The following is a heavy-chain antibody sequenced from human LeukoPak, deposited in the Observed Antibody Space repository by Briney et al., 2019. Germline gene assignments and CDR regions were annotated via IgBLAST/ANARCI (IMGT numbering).Heavy chain of an antibody. CDR1: GGSFSGYY. J-gene: IGHJ5*02. CDR3: ARDEAGSPGT. Sequence: SETLSLTCAVYGGSFSGYYWSWIRQPPGKGLEWIGEINHSGSTNYNPSLKSRVTVSVDTSKNQFSLKLTSVTAADTAVYYCARDEAGSPGTWGQGTPVPRSS. V-gene: IGHV4-34*01. CDR2: INHSGST. D-gene: IGHD3-10*01.